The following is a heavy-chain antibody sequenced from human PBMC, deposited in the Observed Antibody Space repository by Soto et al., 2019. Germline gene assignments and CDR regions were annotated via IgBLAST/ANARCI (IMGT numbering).Heavy chain of an antibody. J-gene: IGHJ5*02. D-gene: IGHD6-13*01. Sequence: PSETLSLTCAVSGGSISSSNWWSWVRQPPGKGLEWIGEIYHSGSTTYNPSLKSRVTISVDKSKNQFSLKLSSVTAADTAVYYCARGYSSSWNWFDPWGQGTLVTVSS. CDR3: ARGYSSSWNWFDP. CDR2: IYHSGST. V-gene: IGHV4-4*02. CDR1: GGSISSSNW.